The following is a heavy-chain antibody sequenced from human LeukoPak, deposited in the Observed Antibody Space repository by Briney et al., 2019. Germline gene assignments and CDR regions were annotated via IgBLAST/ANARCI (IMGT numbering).Heavy chain of an antibody. Sequence: SETLSLTCAVYGGSFSGYSWSWIRQPPGKGLEWIGEINHSGSTNYKPSLKSRVMISVDTSKNQFSLKLSSVTAADTAVYYCARVGSGSYPTALDAFDIWGQGTMVTVSS. CDR3: ARVGSGSYPTALDAFDI. J-gene: IGHJ3*02. CDR1: GGSFSGYS. D-gene: IGHD1-26*01. V-gene: IGHV4-34*01. CDR2: INHSGST.